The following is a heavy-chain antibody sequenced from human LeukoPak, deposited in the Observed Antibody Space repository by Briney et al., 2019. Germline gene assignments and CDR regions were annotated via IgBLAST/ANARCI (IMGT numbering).Heavy chain of an antibody. CDR2: ISWNSGSI. Sequence: AGGSLRLSCAASGFTFDHYAMHWVRQAPGKGLEWVSGISWNSGSIGYADSVKGRFTISRDNAKNSLYLQMNSLRAEDTALYYCAKSFYYDSAGNYFDYWGQGTLVTVSS. V-gene: IGHV3-9*01. CDR1: GFTFDHYA. J-gene: IGHJ4*02. D-gene: IGHD3-22*01. CDR3: AKSFYYDSAGNYFDY.